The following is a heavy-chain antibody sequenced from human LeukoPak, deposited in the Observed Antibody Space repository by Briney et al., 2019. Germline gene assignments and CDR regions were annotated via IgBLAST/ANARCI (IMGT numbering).Heavy chain of an antibody. CDR3: ARLFGTDDFWSGYYNYFDY. V-gene: IGHV4-59*04. D-gene: IGHD3-3*01. CDR2: INHSGST. J-gene: IGHJ4*02. Sequence: SETLSLTCTVSGGSISSYYWSWIRQPPGKGLEWIGEINHSGSTYYNPSLKSRVTISVDTSKNQFSLKLSSVTAADTAVYYCARLFGTDDFWSGYYNYFDYWGQGTLVTVSS. CDR1: GGSISSYY.